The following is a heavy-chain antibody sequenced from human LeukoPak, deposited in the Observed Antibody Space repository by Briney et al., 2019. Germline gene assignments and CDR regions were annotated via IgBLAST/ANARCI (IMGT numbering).Heavy chain of an antibody. CDR2: ITWNSGNI. CDR3: AKAPLTTSGTHYLDS. J-gene: IGHJ4*02. CDR1: GFTFVDYN. V-gene: IGHV3-9*01. D-gene: IGHD1-26*01. Sequence: GGSLRLSCAASGFTFVDYNMHWVRQAPGEGLEWVSSITWNSGNIAYADSVKGRFTISRDNAKNSLFLQMNSLTIEDTALYYCAKAPLTTSGTHYLDSWGQGTLVTVSP.